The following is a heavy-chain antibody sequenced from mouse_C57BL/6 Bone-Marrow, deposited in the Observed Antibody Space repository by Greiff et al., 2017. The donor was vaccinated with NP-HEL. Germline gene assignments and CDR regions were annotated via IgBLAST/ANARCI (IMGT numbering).Heavy chain of an antibody. V-gene: IGHV5-9-1*02. CDR1: GFTFSSYA. D-gene: IGHD1-1*01. CDR2: ISSGGDYI. J-gene: IGHJ4*01. Sequence: EVQGVESGEGLVKPGGSLKLSCAASGFTFSSYAMSWVRQTPEKRLEWVAYISSGGDYIYYADTVKGRFTISRDNARNTLYLQMCSLKSEDTAMYYCTRDPYYGSSLYAMDYWGQGTSVTVSS. CDR3: TRDPYYGSSLYAMDY.